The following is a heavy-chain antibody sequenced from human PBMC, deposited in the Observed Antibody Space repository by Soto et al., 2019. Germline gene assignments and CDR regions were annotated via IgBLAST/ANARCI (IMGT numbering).Heavy chain of an antibody. Sequence: SETLSLTCAVYGGSFSGYYWSWIRQPPGKGLEWIGEINHSGSTNYNPSLKSRVTISVDTSKNQFSLKLSSVTAADTAVYYCARAERYCSGGSCYTYYYYYYGMDVWGQGTTVTVSS. D-gene: IGHD2-15*01. CDR2: INHSGST. V-gene: IGHV4-34*01. J-gene: IGHJ6*02. CDR3: ARAERYCSGGSCYTYYYYYYGMDV. CDR1: GGSFSGYY.